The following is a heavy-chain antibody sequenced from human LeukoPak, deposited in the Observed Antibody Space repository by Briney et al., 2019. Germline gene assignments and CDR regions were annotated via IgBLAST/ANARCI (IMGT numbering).Heavy chain of an antibody. J-gene: IGHJ5*02. Sequence: ASVKVSCKASGYTFTSYDINWVRQATGQGLEWMGWMNPNSGNTGYAQKFQGRVTMTRNTSISTAYMELSSLRSEDTAVYYCAREMIVVVPLANWFDPWGQGTLVTVSS. D-gene: IGHD3-22*01. CDR2: MNPNSGNT. CDR3: AREMIVVVPLANWFDP. CDR1: GYTFTSYD. V-gene: IGHV1-8*01.